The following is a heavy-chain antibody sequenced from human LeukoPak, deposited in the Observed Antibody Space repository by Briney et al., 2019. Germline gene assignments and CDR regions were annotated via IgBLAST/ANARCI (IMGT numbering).Heavy chain of an antibody. CDR3: ARDRSSSSGDYMDV. Sequence: SVKVSCKASGGTFSSYAISWERQAPGQGLEWMGRIIPIFGTANYAQKFQGRVTITTDESTSTAYMELSSVRSEDTAVYYCARDRSSSSGDYMDVWGKGTTVTVSS. J-gene: IGHJ6*03. D-gene: IGHD6-6*01. CDR2: IIPIFGTA. V-gene: IGHV1-69*05. CDR1: GGTFSSYA.